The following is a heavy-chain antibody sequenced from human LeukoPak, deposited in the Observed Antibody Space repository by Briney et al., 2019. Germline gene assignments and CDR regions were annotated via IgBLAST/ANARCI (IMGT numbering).Heavy chain of an antibody. CDR3: ARTWAHYYYFDL. V-gene: IGHV3-11*01. D-gene: IGHD7-27*01. J-gene: IGHJ2*01. CDR1: GFTFSDYY. CDR2: ISSSGSTI. Sequence: GGSLRLSCAASGFTFSDYYMSWIRQAPGKGLEWVSYISSSGSTIYYADSVKGRFTISRDNAKSSLYLQMNSLRAEDTALYYCARTWAHYYYFDLWGRGTLVTVSS.